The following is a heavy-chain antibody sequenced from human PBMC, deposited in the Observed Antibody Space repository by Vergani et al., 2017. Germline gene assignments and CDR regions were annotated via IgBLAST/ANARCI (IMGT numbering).Heavy chain of an antibody. Sequence: QVQLQESGPGLVKPSETLSLTCTVSGGSISSYYWGWIRQPPGKGLEWIGYIYYSGSTKYNPSLKRRVNISVDTSKNQFSLKLSSVTAADTAVYYCARVSLEAFDIWGQGTMVTVSS. CDR3: ARVSLEAFDI. CDR2: IYYSGST. D-gene: IGHD1-1*01. J-gene: IGHJ3*02. CDR1: GGSISSYY. V-gene: IGHV4-59*01.